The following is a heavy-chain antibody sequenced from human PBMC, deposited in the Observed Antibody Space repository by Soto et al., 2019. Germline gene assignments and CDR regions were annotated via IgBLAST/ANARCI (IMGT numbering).Heavy chain of an antibody. CDR3: ARPRRYYDFWSGYYTGGGDAFDI. V-gene: IGHV4-34*01. CDR2: INHSGST. Sequence: PSETLSLTCAVYGGSFSGYYWSWIRQPPGKGLEWIGEINHSGSTNYNPSLKSRVTISVDTSKNQFSLKLSSVTAADTAVYYCARPRRYYDFWSGYYTGGGDAFDIWGQGTMVTVSS. J-gene: IGHJ3*02. D-gene: IGHD3-3*01. CDR1: GGSFSGYY.